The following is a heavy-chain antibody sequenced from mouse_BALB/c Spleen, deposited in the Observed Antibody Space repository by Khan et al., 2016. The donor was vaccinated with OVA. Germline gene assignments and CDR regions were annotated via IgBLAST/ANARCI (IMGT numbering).Heavy chain of an antibody. J-gene: IGHJ4*01. D-gene: IGHD2-14*01. V-gene: IGHV2-6-4*01. CDR1: GFSFSRYN. Sequence: VKLLESGPGLVAPSQSLSITCTVSGFSFSRYNIHWVRQPPGKGLEWLGMIWGGGGTDYNSTLKSRLIISKDNSKSQVFLKMNSLQTDESAMYYCARAYYRSDGYYAMDYWGQGTSVTVSS. CDR2: IWGGGGT. CDR3: ARAYYRSDGYYAMDY.